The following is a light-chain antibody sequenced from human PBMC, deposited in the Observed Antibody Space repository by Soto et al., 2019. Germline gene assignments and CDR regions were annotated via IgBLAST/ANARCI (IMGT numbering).Light chain of an antibody. CDR3: HQYGSAPAWT. CDR2: GAS. J-gene: IGKJ1*01. V-gene: IGKV3-20*01. Sequence: EIVLTQSPGTLSLFPGERATLSSRASQSITSSYLAWYQQKPGQAPTTLIYGASSRATAIPHRLSAAGSATDFTLSISRLEPEDFAVYYCHQYGSAPAWTFGQGTKVEIK. CDR1: QSITSSY.